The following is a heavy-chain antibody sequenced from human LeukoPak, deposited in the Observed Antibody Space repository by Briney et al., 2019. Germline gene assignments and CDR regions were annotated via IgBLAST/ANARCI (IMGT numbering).Heavy chain of an antibody. CDR2: IKQDGSEK. Sequence: GGSLRLSCAASGFTFSSYWMSWVRQAPGKGLEWVANIKQDGSEKYHVDSVKGRFTISRDNAKNSVYLQMNSLRAEDTAMYYCARAVTHSDYWGQGTLVIVSS. V-gene: IGHV3-7*01. CDR3: ARAVTHSDY. J-gene: IGHJ4*02. D-gene: IGHD3-16*02. CDR1: GFTFSSYW.